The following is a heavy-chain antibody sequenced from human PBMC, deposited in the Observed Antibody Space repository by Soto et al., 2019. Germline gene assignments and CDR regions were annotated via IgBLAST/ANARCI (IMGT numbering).Heavy chain of an antibody. CDR1: GFSFSSYA. V-gene: IGHV3-23*01. D-gene: IGHD5-12*01. CDR3: AKGSSEYSASVDN. CDR2: ISARGGSS. Sequence: DVHLLESGGGLVQPGGSLRLSCAASGFSFSSYAMDWVRQAPGKGLEWVAVISARGGSSYFADSVKGRFTLSRDNSKNVLSLEMNSLRAEDSAIYFCAKGSSEYSASVDNWGQGTLVVVSS. J-gene: IGHJ4*02.